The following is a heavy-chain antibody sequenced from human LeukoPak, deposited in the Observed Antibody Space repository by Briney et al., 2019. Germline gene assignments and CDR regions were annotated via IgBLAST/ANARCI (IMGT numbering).Heavy chain of an antibody. CDR3: ARPSRPYRSTEYFQH. CDR2: ISGSGGST. V-gene: IGHV3-23*01. Sequence: GGSLRLSCAASGFPFSDYSMNWVRQAPGKGLEWVSGISGSGGSTHYADSVKGRFTISRDNSKNTLYLQMNSLRAEDTAVYYCARPSRPYRSTEYFQHWGQGTLVIVSS. D-gene: IGHD6-13*01. CDR1: GFPFSDYS. J-gene: IGHJ1*01.